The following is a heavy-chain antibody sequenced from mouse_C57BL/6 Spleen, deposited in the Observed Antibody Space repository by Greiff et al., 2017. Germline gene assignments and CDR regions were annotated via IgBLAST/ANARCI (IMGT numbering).Heavy chain of an antibody. D-gene: IGHD1-1*01. V-gene: IGHV1-52*01. CDR2: IDPSDSET. CDR3: ARYGSSYEDFDV. CDR1: GYTFTSYW. J-gene: IGHJ1*03. Sequence: QVQLQQSGAELVRPGSSVKLSCKASGYTFTSYWMHWVKQRPIQGLEWIGNIDPSDSETHYNQKFKGKSTLTVDKSSSTAYMQLSSLTSEDSAVYYCARYGSSYEDFDVWGTGTTVTVSS.